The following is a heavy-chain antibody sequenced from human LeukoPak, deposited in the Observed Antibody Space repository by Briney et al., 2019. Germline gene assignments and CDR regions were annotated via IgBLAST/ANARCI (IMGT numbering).Heavy chain of an antibody. V-gene: IGHV3-23*01. CDR3: ARGGGYTVY. D-gene: IGHD5-24*01. CDR2: ISGSGGST. CDR1: GFTFSSYG. Sequence: GGSLRLSCAASGFTFSSYGMSWVRQTPGKGLEWVSTISGSGGSTYYADSVKGRFTISRDNSKNTLYLQMDSLRAEDTAVYYCARGGGYTVYWGQGILVTVSS. J-gene: IGHJ4*02.